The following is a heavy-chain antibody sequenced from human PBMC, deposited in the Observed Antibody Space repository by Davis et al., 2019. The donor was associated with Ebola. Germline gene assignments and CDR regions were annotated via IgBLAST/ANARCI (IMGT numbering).Heavy chain of an antibody. D-gene: IGHD3-3*02. CDR1: GFTFSSYS. CDR3: ARDLVRGIRSQIDY. CDR2: ISSSSSYI. Sequence: GESLKISCAASGFTFSSYSMNWVRQAPGKGLEWVSSISSSSSYIYYADSVKGRFTISRDNAKNSLYLQMNSLRAEDTAVYYCARDLVRGIRSQIDYWGQGTLVTVSS. J-gene: IGHJ4*02. V-gene: IGHV3-21*01.